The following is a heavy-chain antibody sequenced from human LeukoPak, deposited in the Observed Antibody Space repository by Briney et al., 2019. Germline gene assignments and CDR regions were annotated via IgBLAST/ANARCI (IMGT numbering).Heavy chain of an antibody. CDR1: GDTFSPFS. D-gene: IGHD3-10*01. CDR2: IYHTGNT. Sequence: SETLSLTCAVYGDTFSPFSWTWIRQPPGEGLEWLGDIYHTGNTNYNPSLKSRVTMSVDTSKVQFSLRLVSVTAADPAVYYCARGSPSSSTYYFGSGSQYYFDYWGQGTLVTVSS. V-gene: IGHV4-34*01. J-gene: IGHJ4*02. CDR3: ARGSPSSSTYYFGSGSQYYFDY.